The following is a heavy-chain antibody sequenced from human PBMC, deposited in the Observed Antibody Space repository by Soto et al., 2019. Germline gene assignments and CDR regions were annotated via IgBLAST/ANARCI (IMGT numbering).Heavy chain of an antibody. CDR1: GFTVSSNY. CDR3: ARVQVGAATEYFQH. D-gene: IGHD1-26*01. J-gene: IGHJ1*01. V-gene: IGHV3-66*01. Sequence: EVQLVESGGGLVQPGGSLRLSCAASGFTVSSNYMSWVRQAPGKGLEWVSVIYSGGSTYYAESVKGRFTISRDNSKNTLYLQMNSLSAEDTAVYYCARVQVGAATEYFQHWGQGTLVTVSS. CDR2: IYSGGST.